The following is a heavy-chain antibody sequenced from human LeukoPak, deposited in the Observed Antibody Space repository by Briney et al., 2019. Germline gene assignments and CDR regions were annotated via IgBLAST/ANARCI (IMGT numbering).Heavy chain of an antibody. CDR1: GYTFTSYG. V-gene: IGHV1-18*01. CDR2: ISAYSGHA. J-gene: IGHJ4*02. CDR3: ARVLGDGYDPAHY. D-gene: IGHD5-12*01. Sequence: ASVKVSCKAFGYTFTSYGINWVRQAPGQGLEWMGWISAYSGHANYAQELQGRVTMTTDTSTSTAYMELRSLRSDDTAMYYCARVLGDGYDPAHYWGQGTLVTVSS.